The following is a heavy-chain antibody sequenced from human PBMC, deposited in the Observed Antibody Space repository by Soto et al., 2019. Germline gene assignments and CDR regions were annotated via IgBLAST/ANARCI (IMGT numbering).Heavy chain of an antibody. J-gene: IGHJ4*02. CDR3: ARVGSSGWNFDY. CDR2: INAGNGNT. CDR1: GYTFTSYA. D-gene: IGHD6-19*01. V-gene: IGHV1-3*01. Sequence: QVQLVQSGAEVKKPGASVKVSCKASGYTFTSYAMHWVRQAPGQRLEWMGWINAGNGNTKYSQKFQGRVTITRDTSASTAYMELSSLRSEDTAVYYCARVGSSGWNFDYWCQGTLVTVSS.